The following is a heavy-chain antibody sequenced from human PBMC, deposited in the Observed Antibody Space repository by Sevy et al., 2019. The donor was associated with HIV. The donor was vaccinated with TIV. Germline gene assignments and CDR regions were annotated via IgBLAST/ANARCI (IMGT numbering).Heavy chain of an antibody. CDR1: GGSISSGDYY. J-gene: IGHJ5*02. Sequence: KQSQTLSLTCTVSGGSISSGDYYWSWIRQPPGKGLEWIGYIYYSGSTYYNPSLKSRVTISVDTSKNQFSLKLSSVTAADTAVYYCARESPYSVVAKGFDPWGQGTLVTVSS. V-gene: IGHV4-30-4*01. D-gene: IGHD2-15*01. CDR2: IYYSGST. CDR3: ARESPYSVVAKGFDP.